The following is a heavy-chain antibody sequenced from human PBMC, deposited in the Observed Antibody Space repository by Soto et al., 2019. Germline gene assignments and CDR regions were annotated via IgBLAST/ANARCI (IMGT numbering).Heavy chain of an antibody. CDR3: ARMRLSGYDYYYFDY. J-gene: IGHJ4*02. CDR2: IYSGGST. V-gene: IGHV3-66*01. D-gene: IGHD5-12*01. Sequence: GSLRLSCAASGFTVSSNYMSWVRQAPGKGLEWVSVIYSGGSTYYADSVKGRFTISRDNSKNTLYLQMNSLRAEDTAVYYCARMRLSGYDYYYFDYWGQGTLVTVSS. CDR1: GFTVSSNY.